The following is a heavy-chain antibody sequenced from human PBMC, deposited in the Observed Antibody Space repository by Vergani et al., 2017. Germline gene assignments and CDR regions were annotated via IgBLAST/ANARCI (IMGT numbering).Heavy chain of an antibody. J-gene: IGHJ5*02. CDR2: INHSGST. D-gene: IGHD6-13*01. CDR1: GGSFSGYY. Sequence: QVQLQQWGAGLLKPSETLSLTCAVYGGSFSGYYWSWIRQPPGKGLEWIGEINHSGSTNYNPSLKSRVTISVDTSKNQFSLKLSSVTAADTAVYYCARAGAAAGTADLYRLDPWGQGTLVTVSS. CDR3: ARAGAAAGTADLYRLDP. V-gene: IGHV4-34*01.